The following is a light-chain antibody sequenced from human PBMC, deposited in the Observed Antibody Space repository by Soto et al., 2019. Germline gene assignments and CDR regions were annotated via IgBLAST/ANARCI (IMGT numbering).Light chain of an antibody. CDR1: QGLGSA. J-gene: IGKJ4*01. V-gene: IGKV1-8*01. CDR3: QQYYNYPLT. CDR2: DAS. Sequence: AIRMTQSPSSLSASTGDRVTITCRASQGLGSASAWYQQKPGKAPNVLIYDASTLQSGVPSRFSGSGSGTDFTLTISSLQSEDFATYYCQQYYNYPLTFGGGTKVDIK.